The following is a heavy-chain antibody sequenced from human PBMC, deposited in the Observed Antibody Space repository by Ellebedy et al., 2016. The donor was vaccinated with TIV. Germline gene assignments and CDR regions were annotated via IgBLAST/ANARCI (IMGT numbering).Heavy chain of an antibody. CDR3: ARLTPDYSNYYFDY. CDR2: IYYSGST. Sequence: SETLSLXXTVSGGSVSSGSYYWSWIRQPPGKGLEWIGYIYYSGSTNYNPSLKSRVTISVDTSKNQFSLKLSSVTAADTAVYYCARLTPDYSNYYFDYWGQGTLVTVSS. J-gene: IGHJ4*02. V-gene: IGHV4-61*01. D-gene: IGHD4-11*01. CDR1: GGSVSSGSYY.